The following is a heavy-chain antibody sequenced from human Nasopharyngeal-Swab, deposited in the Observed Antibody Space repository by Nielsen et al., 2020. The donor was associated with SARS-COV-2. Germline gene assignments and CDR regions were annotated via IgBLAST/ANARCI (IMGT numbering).Heavy chain of an antibody. Sequence: WIRQPPGKGLEWMAVISYDGIKKYYADSVKGRFTLSRDNSKNTLYLQMNSQRTEDTAVYYCAKDHQLIRNYYYYDMDVWGQGTTVTVSS. V-gene: IGHV3-30*18. CDR2: ISYDGIKK. D-gene: IGHD2-8*01. J-gene: IGHJ6*02. CDR3: AKDHQLIRNYYYYDMDV.